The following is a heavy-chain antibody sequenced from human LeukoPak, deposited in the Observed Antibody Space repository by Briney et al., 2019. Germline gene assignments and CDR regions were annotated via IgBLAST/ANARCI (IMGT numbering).Heavy chain of an antibody. J-gene: IGHJ4*02. Sequence: GGSLRLSCAASGFTFSDYAIHWVRQCPGKGLEYVSTISGNGGSTFYANSVKGRFTISRDNAKNSLFLQMSSLRGEDTALYYCATEHWVPNSWGQGTLVTVSS. V-gene: IGHV3-64*01. CDR3: ATEHWVPNS. CDR1: GFTFSDYA. D-gene: IGHD3-10*01. CDR2: ISGNGGST.